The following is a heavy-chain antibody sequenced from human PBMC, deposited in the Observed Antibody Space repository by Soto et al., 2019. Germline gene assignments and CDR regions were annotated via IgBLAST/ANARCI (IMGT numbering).Heavy chain of an antibody. D-gene: IGHD4-4*01. CDR3: VEEKLYSNYECHFIS. J-gene: IGHJ4*02. CDR1: GFSFRNYG. Sequence: EVHLVESGGGLVQPGRSLRLSCAASGFSFRNYGMHWVRRVPGKGLEWVSGISWHSGTIGYADSVRGRFTISRDNAKNSLYMQMNSLRPEDTDLYYCVEEKLYSNYECHFISWGQGTLVTVSS. CDR2: ISWHSGTI. V-gene: IGHV3-9*01.